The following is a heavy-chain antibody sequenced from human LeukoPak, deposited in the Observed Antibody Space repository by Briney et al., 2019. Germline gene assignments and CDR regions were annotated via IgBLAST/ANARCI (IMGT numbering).Heavy chain of an antibody. CDR3: ARSSYSSSSSV. Sequence: GGSLRPSCAASGFTFSSYAMHWVRQAPGKGLEWVASINSDGSEGYYADVVKGRFTISRDNAKNSLYLQINSLRAEDTAVYYCARSSYSSSSSVWGQGTMVTVSS. V-gene: IGHV3-7*03. D-gene: IGHD6-6*01. J-gene: IGHJ3*01. CDR2: INSDGSEG. CDR1: GFTFSSYA.